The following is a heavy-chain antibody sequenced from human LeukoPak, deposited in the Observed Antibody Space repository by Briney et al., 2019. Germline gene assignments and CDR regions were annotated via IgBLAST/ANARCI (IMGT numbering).Heavy chain of an antibody. D-gene: IGHD5-24*01. CDR1: GGSISSYY. J-gene: IGHJ3*02. CDR2: IYYSGST. Sequence: SETLSLTCTASGGSISSYYWSWIRQPPGKGLEWIGYIYYSGSTNYNPSLKSRVTISVDTSKNQFPLKLSSVTAADTAVYYCARDKKGGYKGDAFDIWGQGTMVTVSS. CDR3: ARDKKGGYKGDAFDI. V-gene: IGHV4-59*01.